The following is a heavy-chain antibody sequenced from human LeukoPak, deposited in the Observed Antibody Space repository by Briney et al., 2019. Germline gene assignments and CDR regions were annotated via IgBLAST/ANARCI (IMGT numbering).Heavy chain of an antibody. V-gene: IGHV3-30*03. Sequence: PGRSLRLSCAASGFTLSTYGMHWVRQAPGKGLEWVAVISDGGSNQYYADSVEGRFTISRDNSKNTLYLQMNSLRPEDTAVYYCVRDKYRFDYWGQGTLVTVSS. CDR2: ISDGGSNQ. CDR1: GFTLSTYG. D-gene: IGHD3-16*02. J-gene: IGHJ4*02. CDR3: VRDKYRFDY.